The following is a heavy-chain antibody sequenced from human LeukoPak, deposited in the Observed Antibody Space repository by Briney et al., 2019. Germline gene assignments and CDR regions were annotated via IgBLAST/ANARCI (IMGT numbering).Heavy chain of an antibody. Sequence: PGGSLRLSCAASGFIFSGYGMHWVRQAPGKGLEGVSFIRYDGSDKYYADSVKGRFTISRDNSKNTLYLQMNSLRVEDTAVYYCAAINIAQLPIRVSWGQGTLVTVSS. V-gene: IGHV3-30*02. CDR1: GFIFSGYG. D-gene: IGHD5-24*01. CDR3: AAINIAQLPIRVS. J-gene: IGHJ4*02. CDR2: IRYDGSDK.